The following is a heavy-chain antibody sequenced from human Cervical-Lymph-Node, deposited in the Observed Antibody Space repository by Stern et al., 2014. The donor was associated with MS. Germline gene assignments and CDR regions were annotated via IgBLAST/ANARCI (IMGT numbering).Heavy chain of an antibody. CDR1: GYTFTSYV. D-gene: IGHD3-16*01. Sequence: QDQLVQSGAEVKKPGASVKVSCKASGYTFTSYVMHWVRQAPGQRLEGKGWIEAGNGNTKYSQKFQGRVTFTRDTSASTVYMELSSLRSADPAVYYCAREGDSAGLDLDYWGQGTLATVSS. V-gene: IGHV1-3*01. CDR3: AREGDSAGLDLDY. CDR2: IEAGNGNT. J-gene: IGHJ4*02.